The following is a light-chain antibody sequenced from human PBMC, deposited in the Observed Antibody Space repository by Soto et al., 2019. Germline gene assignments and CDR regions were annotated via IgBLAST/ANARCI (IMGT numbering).Light chain of an antibody. V-gene: IGKV3-15*01. CDR2: GAY. CDR1: QIVGNN. CDR3: QQYNNWPPLT. Sequence: EIVMTQSPATLSVSPGERTTLSCRASQIVGNNLAWYQQKPGQAPRLLIYGAYTRATGIPARFSGSGSGTDFTLTISSLQSEDFAVYCCQQYNNWPPLTFGGGTKVDIK. J-gene: IGKJ4*01.